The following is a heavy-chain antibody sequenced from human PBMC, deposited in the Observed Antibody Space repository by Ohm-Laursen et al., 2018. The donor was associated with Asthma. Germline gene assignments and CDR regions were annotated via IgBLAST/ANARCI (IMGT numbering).Heavy chain of an antibody. CDR3: ARGLSELQGVRASDWENWFDP. CDR1: GYTFTSYD. D-gene: IGHD1-14*01. V-gene: IGHV1-8*01. CDR2: MNPNSGNT. Sequence: SVKVSCKASGYTFTSYDVTWVRQATGQGLEWMGWMNPNSGNTGYAQKFQGRVTMTRNTSISTAYMELSSLRSEDTAVYYCARGLSELQGVRASDWENWFDPWGQGTLVTVSS. J-gene: IGHJ5*02.